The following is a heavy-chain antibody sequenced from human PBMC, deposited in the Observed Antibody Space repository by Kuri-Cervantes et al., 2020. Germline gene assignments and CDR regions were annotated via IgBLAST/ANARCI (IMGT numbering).Heavy chain of an antibody. CDR3: AGWNSETRGFDY. CDR1: GVSVRSYH. V-gene: IGHV4-59*02. Sequence: GSLRLSCNVSGVSVRSYHWSWIRQPPGKGLEWIGFIYYSGSTNYNPSLKSRVTISVDTSKNQFSLKLSSVTAADTAVYYCAGWNSETRGFDYWGQGTLVTVSS. D-gene: IGHD1-7*01. J-gene: IGHJ4*02. CDR2: IYYSGST.